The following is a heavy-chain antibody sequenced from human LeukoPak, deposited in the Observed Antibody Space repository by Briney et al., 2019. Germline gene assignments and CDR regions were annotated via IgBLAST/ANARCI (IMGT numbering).Heavy chain of an antibody. J-gene: IGHJ6*02. V-gene: IGHV1-8*01. Sequence: ASVKVSCKASGYTFTSYDINWVRQATGQGLEWMGWMNPNSGNTGYAQKFQGRVTMTRNTSISTAYMELSSLRSEDTAVYYCARCWFGEPRMDVWGQGTTVTVSS. CDR1: GYTFTSYD. CDR2: MNPNSGNT. CDR3: ARCWFGEPRMDV. D-gene: IGHD3-10*01.